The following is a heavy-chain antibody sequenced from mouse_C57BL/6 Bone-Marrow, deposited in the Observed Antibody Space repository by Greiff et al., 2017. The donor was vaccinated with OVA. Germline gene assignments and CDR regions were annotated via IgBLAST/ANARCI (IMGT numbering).Heavy chain of an antibody. CDR2: ISAGGSYT. Sequence: EVQLVESGGGLVKPGGSLKLSCAASGFTFSSYAMSWVRQTPEKRLEWVATISAGGSYTYYPDNVKGRFTISRDTAKNNLYLQMSHLKSEDAAMYYCAIVGYYLFAYWGQGTLVTVSA. D-gene: IGHD2-3*01. CDR3: AIVGYYLFAY. V-gene: IGHV5-4*01. CDR1: GFTFSSYA. J-gene: IGHJ3*01.